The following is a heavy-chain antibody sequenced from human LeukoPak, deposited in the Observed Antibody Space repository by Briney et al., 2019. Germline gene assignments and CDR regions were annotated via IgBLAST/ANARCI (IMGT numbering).Heavy chain of an antibody. CDR2: IYYSGST. CDR3: ARRYYGSGSPIAADYNWFDP. D-gene: IGHD3-10*01. J-gene: IGHJ5*02. V-gene: IGHV4-39*01. CDR1: GGSISSSSYY. Sequence: PSETLSLTCTVSGGSISSSSYYWGWIRQPPGKGLEWIGSIYYSGSTYYNPSLKSRVTISVDTSKNQFSLKLSSVTAADTAVYYCARRYYGSGSPIAADYNWFDPWGQGTLVTVSS.